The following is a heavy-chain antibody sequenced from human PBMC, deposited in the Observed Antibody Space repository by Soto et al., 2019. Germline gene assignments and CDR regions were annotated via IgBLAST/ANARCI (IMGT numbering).Heavy chain of an antibody. D-gene: IGHD1-26*01. CDR2: INSDGSDR. CDR1: GFTFRSYW. Sequence: EVQLAESGGGLVQPGESLGLSCAASGFTFRSYWMHWVRQAPGKGLVWVSRINSDGSDRSYADSVKGRFTVSRDNAKNTLFLQMNSLRAEDTAVYYCVQEERCLANFDNWGQGTLVTVSS. V-gene: IGHV3-74*01. CDR3: VQEERCLANFDN. J-gene: IGHJ4*02.